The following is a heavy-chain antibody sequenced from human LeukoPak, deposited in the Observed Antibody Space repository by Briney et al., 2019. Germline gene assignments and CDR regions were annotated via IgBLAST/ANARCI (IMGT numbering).Heavy chain of an antibody. Sequence: PGGSLRLSCAASGFTFDDYAMHWVRQAPGKGLEWVSGISWNSGSIGYADSVKGRFTISRDNAKNSLYLQMNSLRAEDTALYYCAEDYTNYYDSSGTIDYWGQGTLVTVSS. CDR2: ISWNSGSI. CDR1: GFTFDDYA. CDR3: AEDYTNYYDSSGTIDY. J-gene: IGHJ4*02. D-gene: IGHD3-22*01. V-gene: IGHV3-9*01.